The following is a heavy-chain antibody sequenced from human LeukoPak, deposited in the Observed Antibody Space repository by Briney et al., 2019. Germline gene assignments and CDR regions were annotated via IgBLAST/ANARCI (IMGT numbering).Heavy chain of an antibody. CDR1: GYTFTSYG. CDR3: ARDQVYGSGSVDWFDP. J-gene: IGHJ5*02. CDR2: ISAYNGNT. D-gene: IGHD3-10*01. Sequence: ASVKVSCKASGYTFTSYGISWVRQAPGQGLEWMGWISAYNGNTNYAQKLQGRVTMTTDTSTSTAYMELRSLRSDDTAVYYCARDQVYGSGSVDWFDPWGQGTLVTVSS. V-gene: IGHV1-18*01.